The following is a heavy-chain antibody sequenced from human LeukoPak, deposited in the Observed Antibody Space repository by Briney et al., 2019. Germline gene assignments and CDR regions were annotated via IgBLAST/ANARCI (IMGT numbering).Heavy chain of an antibody. CDR3: ARDALDSSGYYSYFDY. J-gene: IGHJ4*02. D-gene: IGHD3-22*01. V-gene: IGHV4-39*07. CDR1: GGSISGSSYY. Sequence: SETLSLTCTVSGGSISGSSYYWGWIRQPPGKGLEWIGSIYYSGSTNYNPSLKSRVTISVDTSKNQFSLKLSSVTAADTAVYYCARDALDSSGYYSYFDYWGQGTLVTVSS. CDR2: IYYSGST.